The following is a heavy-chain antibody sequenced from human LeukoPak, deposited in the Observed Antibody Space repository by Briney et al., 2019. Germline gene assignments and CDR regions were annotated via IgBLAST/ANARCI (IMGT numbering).Heavy chain of an antibody. CDR1: GDSLSGYN. J-gene: IGHJ4*02. Sequence: SETLSLTCIVSGDSLSGYNWCWIRQPAGKGPEWIGRIYSTGSTNHNPSLKSRVTMSVDRSKNQFSLRMNSMTAVDTAVYYCARTPLLRYCDCAGPNCFHSWGQGTLVTVSS. D-gene: IGHD3-9*01. CDR2: IYSTGST. CDR3: ARTPLLRYCDCAGPNCFHS. V-gene: IGHV4-4*07.